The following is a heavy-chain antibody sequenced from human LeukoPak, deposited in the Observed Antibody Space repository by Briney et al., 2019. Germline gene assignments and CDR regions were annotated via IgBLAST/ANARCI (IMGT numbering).Heavy chain of an antibody. CDR1: GFTFSSYG. Sequence: PGRSLRLSCAASGFTFSSYGMHWVRQAPGKGLEWVAVISYDGSNKYYADSVKGRFTISRDNSKNTLYLQMNSLRAEDTAVYYCARGGRDGYNSPFVGLGYWGQGTLVTVSS. D-gene: IGHD5-24*01. CDR3: ARGGRDGYNSPFVGLGY. V-gene: IGHV3-30*03. CDR2: ISYDGSNK. J-gene: IGHJ4*02.